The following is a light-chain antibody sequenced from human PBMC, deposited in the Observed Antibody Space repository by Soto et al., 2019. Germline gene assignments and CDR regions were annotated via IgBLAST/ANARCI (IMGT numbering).Light chain of an antibody. CDR1: QTVSRSY. CDR2: CAS. CDR3: QHFDSSPT. J-gene: IGKJ4*02. Sequence: EIVLTQSPGTLSLSPGESATVSCRASQTVSRSYFVWYQQKPGQAPRLLIYCASARAPGIPDRFSGTGSGTESTLTISRLEPEDFAVYFCQHFDSSPTCGGGTKVEIK. V-gene: IGKV3-20*01.